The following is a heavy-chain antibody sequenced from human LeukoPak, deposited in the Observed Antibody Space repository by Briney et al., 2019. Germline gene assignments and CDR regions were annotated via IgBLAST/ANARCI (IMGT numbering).Heavy chain of an antibody. V-gene: IGHV3-33*01. J-gene: IGHJ6*02. CDR3: VRGGYCSGTSCAHYDGMDV. CDR2: IWYDGSHT. Sequence: GGSLRLSCAAYGFSFSSYGMRWVRQAPGKGLEWVGDIWYDGSHTYYADSVKGRFTISRDNSMNTLYMQMNSLRGEDAAVYYCVRGGYCSGTSCAHYDGMDVWGQGTTVTVSS. CDR1: GFSFSSYG. D-gene: IGHD2-2*01.